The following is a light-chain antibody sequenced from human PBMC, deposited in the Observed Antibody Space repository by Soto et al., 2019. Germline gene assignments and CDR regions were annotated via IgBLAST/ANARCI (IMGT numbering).Light chain of an antibody. CDR3: QQANTFALT. CDR2: SAS. V-gene: IGKV1-12*01. Sequence: DIQMTQSPSSVSASVGDRVTITCRASQGINKWLAWYQQKPGTAPKLLIYSASSLQSGVPSRFSGSGSGKDFTLTISSLQPEDFATYYCQQANTFALTFGGGNKVEI. J-gene: IGKJ4*01. CDR1: QGINKW.